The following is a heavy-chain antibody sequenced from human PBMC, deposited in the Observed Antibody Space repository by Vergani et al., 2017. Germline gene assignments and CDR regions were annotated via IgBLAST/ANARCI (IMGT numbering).Heavy chain of an antibody. D-gene: IGHD6-6*01. CDR3: ARVVYSSSSTSVVVTAILGAFDI. CDR1: GGSFSGYY. Sequence: QVQLQQWGAGLLKPSETLSLTCAVYGGSFSGYYWSWIRQPPVKGLEWIGEINHSGSTNYNPSLKSRVTISVDTSKNQFSLKLSSVTAADTAVYYCARVVYSSSSTSVVVTAILGAFDIWGQGTMVTVSA. CDR2: INHSGST. V-gene: IGHV4-34*01. J-gene: IGHJ3*02.